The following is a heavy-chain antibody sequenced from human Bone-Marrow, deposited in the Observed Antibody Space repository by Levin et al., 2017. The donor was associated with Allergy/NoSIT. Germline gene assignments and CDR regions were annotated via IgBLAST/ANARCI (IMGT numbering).Heavy chain of an antibody. Sequence: SETLSLTCTVSGGFMDSNYWNWVRQPVGGGLEWIGRVYSTGTTNYNSSLKSRVTVSIDTSKRQFFLKLTSVTAADTALYFCARGGTIFGLDYWGQGILVIVSS. CDR2: VYSTGTT. D-gene: IGHD3-3*01. CDR3: ARGGTIFGLDY. V-gene: IGHV4-4*07. J-gene: IGHJ4*02. CDR1: GGFMDSNY.